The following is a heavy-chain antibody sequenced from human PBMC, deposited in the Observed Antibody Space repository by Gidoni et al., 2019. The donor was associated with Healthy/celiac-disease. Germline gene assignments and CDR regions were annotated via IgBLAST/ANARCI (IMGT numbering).Heavy chain of an antibody. Sequence: QVQLVQSGAEVKKPGASVKVSCKASRYTFTSYYMHWVRQAPGQGLECMGIINPSGGSTSYAQKFQGRVTMTRDTSPSTVYMELSSLRSEDTAVYYCARGTLAVAKYYFDYWGQGTLVTVSS. CDR1: RYTFTSYY. J-gene: IGHJ4*02. CDR2: INPSGGST. CDR3: ARGTLAVAKYYFDY. D-gene: IGHD6-19*01. V-gene: IGHV1-46*03.